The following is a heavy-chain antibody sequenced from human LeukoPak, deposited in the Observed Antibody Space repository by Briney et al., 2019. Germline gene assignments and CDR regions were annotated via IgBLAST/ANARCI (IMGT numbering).Heavy chain of an antibody. CDR3: ARRGVSSGWTLDY. V-gene: IGHV4-4*02. D-gene: IGHD6-19*01. J-gene: IGHJ4*02. CDR2: IYHSGST. CDR1: GGSISSSNW. Sequence: PSGTLSLTCAVSGGSISSSNWWSWVRQPPGKGLEWIGEIYHSGSTNYNPSLKSRATISVDKSKNQFSLKLSSVTAADTAVYYCARRGVSSGWTLDYWGQGTLVTVSS.